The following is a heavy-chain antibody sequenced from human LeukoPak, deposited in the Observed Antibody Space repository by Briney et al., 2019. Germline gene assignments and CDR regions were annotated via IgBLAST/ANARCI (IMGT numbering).Heavy chain of an antibody. CDR3: ARDSASSSCSDY. CDR1: GGTFSSYG. J-gene: IGHJ4*02. V-gene: IGHV1-69*05. D-gene: IGHD6-13*01. CDR2: IIPLFGTT. Sequence: SVKVSCKASGGTFSSYGISWVRQAPGQGLEWMGGIIPLFGTTNYAQKFQDRVTIITDESTSTAYMELSSLRSEDTAVYYCARDSASSSCSDYWGQGTLVTVSS.